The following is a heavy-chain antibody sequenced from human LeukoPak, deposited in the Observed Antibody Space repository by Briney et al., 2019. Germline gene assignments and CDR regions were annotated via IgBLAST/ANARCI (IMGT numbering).Heavy chain of an antibody. CDR2: ITSSGSTT. J-gene: IGHJ4*02. CDR3: ARKYSSGY. D-gene: IGHD3-9*01. V-gene: IGHV3-48*03. Sequence: GGSLRLSCVASGFTFSSYEMHWVRQAPGKGLEWISYITSSGSTTYYADSVKGRFTISRDNAKNSLYLQMNSLRAEDTAVYYCARKYSSGYWGQGTLVTVSS. CDR1: GFTFSSYE.